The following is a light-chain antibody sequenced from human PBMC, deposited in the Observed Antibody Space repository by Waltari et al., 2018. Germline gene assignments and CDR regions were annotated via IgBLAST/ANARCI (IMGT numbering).Light chain of an antibody. CDR2: DVT. V-gene: IGLV2-11*01. J-gene: IGLJ1*01. CDR3: CSYAGTSP. Sequence: QSALTQPPSVSKSLGQSVTISCTGTSSDIGGSNGVSWYQLHSGTAPKLIIYDVTKRPSGVPDRFSGSKSGDTASLTISGLQAEDEADYYCCSYAGTSPFGTGTKVTVL. CDR1: SSDIGGSNG.